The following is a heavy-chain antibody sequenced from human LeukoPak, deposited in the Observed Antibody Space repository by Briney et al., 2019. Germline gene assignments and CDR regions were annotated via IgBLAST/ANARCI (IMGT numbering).Heavy chain of an antibody. CDR3: ARAGHSDFNWFDP. V-gene: IGHV1-2*02. J-gene: IGHJ5*02. Sequence: ASVKVSCKASGYTFTGYYMHWVRQVPGQGLEWLGWIKPISGGTKYAQKFQGRVTMTRDTSISTAYMELSGLTSDDTAVYYCARAGHSDFNWFDPWGQGTLVTVSS. CDR2: IKPISGGT. CDR1: GYTFTGYY. D-gene: IGHD2-15*01.